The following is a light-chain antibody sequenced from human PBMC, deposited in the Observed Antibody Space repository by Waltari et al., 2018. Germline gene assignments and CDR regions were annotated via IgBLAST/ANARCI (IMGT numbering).Light chain of an antibody. CDR1: TSNIGAGYD. V-gene: IGLV1-40*01. Sequence: QSVLTQPPSVSGAPGQTVTISCSGSTSNIGAGYDVHWYQHVPGRAPRLLIYARRGRPSGVPDRFSVSTSGTSASRAVTGLQAEDEADYYWQSYDSSLGRSVFGGGTKLTVL. J-gene: IGLJ2*01. CDR3: QSYDSSLGRSV. CDR2: ARR.